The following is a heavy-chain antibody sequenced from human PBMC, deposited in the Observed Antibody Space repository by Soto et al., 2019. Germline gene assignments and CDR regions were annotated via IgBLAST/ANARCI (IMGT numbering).Heavy chain of an antibody. Sequence: PSETLSLTCAVSGGSISSGGYSWSWIRQPPGKGLEWIGYIYHSGSTYYNPSLKSRVTISVDRSKNQFSLKLSSVTAADTAVYYCARVRHGSGSLPYYYYGMDVWGQGTTVTVSS. J-gene: IGHJ6*02. V-gene: IGHV4-30-2*01. CDR2: IYHSGST. CDR1: GGSISSGGYS. D-gene: IGHD3-10*01. CDR3: ARVRHGSGSLPYYYYGMDV.